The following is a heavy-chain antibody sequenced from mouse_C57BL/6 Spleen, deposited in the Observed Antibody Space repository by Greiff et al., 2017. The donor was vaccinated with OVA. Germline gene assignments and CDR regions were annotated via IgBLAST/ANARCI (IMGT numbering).Heavy chain of an antibody. CDR1: GYSITSGYY. V-gene: IGHV3-6*01. D-gene: IGHD2-3*01. CDR2: ISYDGSN. Sequence: VQLKESGPGLVKPSQSLSLTCSVTGYSITSGYYWNWIRQFPGNKLEWMGYISYDGSNNYNPSLKNRVSITRDTSKNQFFLKLNSVTTEDTATYYCARGYDGYPFDYWGQGTTLTVSS. J-gene: IGHJ2*01. CDR3: ARGYDGYPFDY.